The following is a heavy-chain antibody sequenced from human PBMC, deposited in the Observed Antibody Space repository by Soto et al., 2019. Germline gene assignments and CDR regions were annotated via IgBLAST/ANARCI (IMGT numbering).Heavy chain of an antibody. Sequence: ETLSLTCTVSGGSISRSTYYWGWIRQPPGKGLEWIGSIYYSGNTYYNPSLKSRVTVSVDTSRNQFSLKLSSVTAADTAVNYCVRHIHYTTGYCPSSSCYHVDGGGNGTLGPVS. CDR1: GGSISRSTYY. CDR2: IYYSGNT. CDR3: VRHIHYTTGYCPSSSCYHVDG. V-gene: IGHV4-39*01. J-gene: IGHJ4*01. D-gene: IGHD2-2*01.